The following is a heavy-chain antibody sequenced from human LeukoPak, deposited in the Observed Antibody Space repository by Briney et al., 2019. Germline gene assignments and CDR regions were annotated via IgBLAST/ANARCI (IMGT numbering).Heavy chain of an antibody. D-gene: IGHD2-2*03. CDR3: VRGGHRLDIETSHYYYGLDV. CDR1: GITLSDYW. J-gene: IGHJ6*02. Sequence: GGSLRLSCAASGITLSDYWMYWVRQGPGMGLVHVSRIESDGTRTTYADSVKGRFTISRDNAKNTMYLQMNSLRAEDTAVYYCVRGGHRLDIETSHYYYGLDVWGQGTTVTVSS. CDR2: IESDGTRT. V-gene: IGHV3-74*03.